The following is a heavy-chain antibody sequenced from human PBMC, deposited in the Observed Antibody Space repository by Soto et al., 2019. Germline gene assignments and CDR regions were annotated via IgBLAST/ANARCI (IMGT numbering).Heavy chain of an antibody. D-gene: IGHD3-22*01. CDR3: ARELLFYDSDGFSWDDAVDI. CDR2: IYQSGST. J-gene: IGHJ3*02. CDR1: GGSLSSSAYS. V-gene: IGHV4-30-2*01. Sequence: QMHLQESGSGLVKPSQTLSLTCAVSGGSLSSSAYSWSWIRQPPGKGLEGIGFIYQSGSTYYNPSLKSRVTMSLDRPKNQFSLKLSSETAADTAVYYCARELLFYDSDGFSWDDAVDIWGQGTMVTVSS.